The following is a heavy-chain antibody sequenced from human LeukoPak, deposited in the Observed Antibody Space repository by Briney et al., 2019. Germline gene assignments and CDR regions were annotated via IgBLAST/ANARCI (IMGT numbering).Heavy chain of an antibody. CDR1: GGSITNTNY. V-gene: IGHV4-4*02. J-gene: IGHJ4*02. CDR3: AREGGPYRPLDY. CDR2: VNLQGST. Sequence: SETLSLTCGVSGGSITNTNYWTWVRQPPGKGLEWIGEVNLQGSTKYNPSLMGRVAISVEKSENHISLQLTSVTAADTAVYYCAREGGPYRPLDYSGQGTLVTVSS.